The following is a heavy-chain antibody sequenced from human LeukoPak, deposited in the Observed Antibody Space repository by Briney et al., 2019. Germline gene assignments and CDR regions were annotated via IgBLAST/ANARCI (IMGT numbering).Heavy chain of an antibody. CDR1: GFTFSSYA. Sequence: GGSLRLSCAASGFTFSSYAMHWVRQAPGKGLEWVAVISYDGSNKYYADSVKGRFTISRDNSKNTLYLRMNSLRAEDTAVYYCARETGSGWYYFDYWGQGTLVTVSS. J-gene: IGHJ4*02. CDR3: ARETGSGWYYFDY. D-gene: IGHD6-19*01. V-gene: IGHV3-30-3*01. CDR2: ISYDGSNK.